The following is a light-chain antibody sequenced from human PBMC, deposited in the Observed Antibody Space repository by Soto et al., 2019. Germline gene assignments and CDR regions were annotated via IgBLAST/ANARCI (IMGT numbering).Light chain of an antibody. Sequence: EIVMTQSPATLSVSPGERATLSCRASQSISFKLAWYQQKPGQAPRLLLYDTSTRATGIPARFSGSGSGTDCTLTISSLQSEDFAVYYCQHYNDWHWTFGQGTKVESK. CDR3: QHYNDWHWT. V-gene: IGKV3-15*01. J-gene: IGKJ1*01. CDR1: QSISFK. CDR2: DTS.